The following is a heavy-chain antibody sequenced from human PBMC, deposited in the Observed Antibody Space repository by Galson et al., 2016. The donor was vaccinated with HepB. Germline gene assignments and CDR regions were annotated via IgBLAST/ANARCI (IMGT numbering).Heavy chain of an antibody. J-gene: IGHJ3*02. CDR3: ARGRLRWGIIAAATPKVHAFDI. CDR1: GASFSGYY. Sequence: ETLSLTCAVYGASFSGYYWSWIRQPPGKGLEWIGEINYSGSTNYNPSLKSRVTISVDTSKNQFSLKLSSVTAADTAVYYCARGRLRWGIIAAATPKVHAFDIWGQGTMVTVSS. CDR2: INYSGST. V-gene: IGHV4-34*01. D-gene: IGHD2-15*01.